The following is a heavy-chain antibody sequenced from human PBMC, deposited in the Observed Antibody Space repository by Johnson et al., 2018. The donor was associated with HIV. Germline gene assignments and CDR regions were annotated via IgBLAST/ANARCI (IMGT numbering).Heavy chain of an antibody. V-gene: IGHV3-30*03. CDR2: TAHDESIT. J-gene: IGHJ3*01. Sequence: QVQLVESWGGVVQPGRSLRLSCAASGFTFSSYCMHLVRQAPGKGLEWVAFTAHDESITHSADSVKGRFTMSRDNSKSTLNLQMNSLRAEDTAVYYCARERGISGGFDFWGQGTRVSVSS. CDR1: GFTFSSYC. CDR3: ARERGISGGFDF. D-gene: IGHD2-15*01.